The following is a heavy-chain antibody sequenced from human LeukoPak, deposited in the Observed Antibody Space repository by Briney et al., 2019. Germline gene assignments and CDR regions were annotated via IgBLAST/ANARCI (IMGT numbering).Heavy chain of an antibody. CDR1: GFTFSTFA. CDR3: AKDRGY. CDR2: ITSAGST. J-gene: IGHJ4*02. V-gene: IGHV3-23*01. Sequence: GGSLRLSCAASGFTFSTFAMSWVRQAPGKGLEWVSAITSAGSTYYAESVKGRFTISRDNSKNTLYLQMNSLRADDTAVHYCAKDRGYWGQGTLVTVSS.